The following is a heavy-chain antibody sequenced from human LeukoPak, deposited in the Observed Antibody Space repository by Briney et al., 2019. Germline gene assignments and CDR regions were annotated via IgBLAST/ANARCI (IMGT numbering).Heavy chain of an antibody. J-gene: IGHJ4*02. CDR3: ARDPDKYYDSSGYFDY. Sequence: SETLSLTCTVSGASITSGGHYWTWIRQHPGKGLEWIGNTYDSGSTYYNPSLKSRVTISVDTSKNQFSLKLSSVTAADTAVYYCARDPDKYYDSSGYFDYWGQGTLVTVSS. V-gene: IGHV4-31*03. CDR1: GASITSGGHY. CDR2: TYDSGST. D-gene: IGHD3-22*01.